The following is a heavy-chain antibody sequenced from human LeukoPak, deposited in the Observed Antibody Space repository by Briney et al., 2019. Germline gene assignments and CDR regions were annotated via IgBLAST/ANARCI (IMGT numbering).Heavy chain of an antibody. CDR3: AREEDTMIVVVEPYIGD. CDR2: IYYSGST. Sequence: PSETLPLTCPVSGGSIRSSSYHWGWPRHPPGKGLEWIGSIYYSGSTYYNPSLKSRVTISVDTPKNQFSLKLSPVTAADTAVYYCAREEDTMIVVVEPYIGDWGQGTLVTVSS. J-gene: IGHJ4*02. V-gene: IGHV4-39*07. CDR1: GGSIRSSSYH. D-gene: IGHD3-22*01.